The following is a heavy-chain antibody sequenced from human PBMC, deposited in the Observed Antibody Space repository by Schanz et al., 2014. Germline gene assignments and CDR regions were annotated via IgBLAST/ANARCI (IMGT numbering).Heavy chain of an antibody. Sequence: QVQLVQSGAEVMKPGSSVKVSCKASGGTFSSYTINWVQQAPGQGLEWMGIINPSGGSTSYAQNFQGRLIMTTDTSTTTVYMELRGLRSDDTAVYYCARETTIITGGAFDVWGQGTMVTVSS. CDR2: INPSGGST. CDR3: ARETTIITGGAFDV. V-gene: IGHV1-46*01. J-gene: IGHJ3*01. D-gene: IGHD3-9*01. CDR1: GGTFSSYT.